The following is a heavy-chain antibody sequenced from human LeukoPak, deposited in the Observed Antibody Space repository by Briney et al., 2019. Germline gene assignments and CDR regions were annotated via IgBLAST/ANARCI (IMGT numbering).Heavy chain of an antibody. CDR1: GYTFTGYY. D-gene: IGHD3-3*01. V-gene: IGHV1-2*02. J-gene: IGHJ4*02. CDR2: INSNSGDT. Sequence: ASVKVSCKASGYTFTGYYVHWVRQAPGQGREWMGWINSNSGDTKYAQKFQGRVTMTRATSIGLAYMELSRLKSDDTAVYYCATSRFLEWLYLLDYWGQGTLVTVSS. CDR3: ATSRFLEWLYLLDY.